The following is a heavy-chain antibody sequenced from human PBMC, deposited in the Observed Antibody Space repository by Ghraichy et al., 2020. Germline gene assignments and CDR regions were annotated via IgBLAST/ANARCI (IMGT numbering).Heavy chain of an antibody. Sequence: GGSLRLSCVVSGFTLSAYNMNWVRQAPGKGLEWVSSISSGSSYIFYADSVKGRFTISRDNAKNSLFLQMNSLRADDTAVYYCARAGRPVAGTGLYYFDYWGQGTLVTVSS. V-gene: IGHV3-21*06. CDR3: ARAGRPVAGTGLYYFDY. J-gene: IGHJ4*02. CDR1: GFTLSAYN. CDR2: ISSGSSYI. D-gene: IGHD6-19*01.